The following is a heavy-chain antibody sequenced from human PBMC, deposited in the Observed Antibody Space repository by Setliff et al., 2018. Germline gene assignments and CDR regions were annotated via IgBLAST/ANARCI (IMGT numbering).Heavy chain of an antibody. J-gene: IGHJ3*02. Sequence: GESLRLSCATSGFTFTNYNMNWVRQAPGKGLEWVSSTSYTSTYIYYADSVKGRFTTSRDNARNSLILQMNSLRAEDTAVYYCAGAFPGGTLDIWGHGTMVTVSS. CDR3: AGAFPGGTLDI. CDR2: TSYTSTYI. CDR1: GFTFTNYN. D-gene: IGHD3-16*01. V-gene: IGHV3-21*01.